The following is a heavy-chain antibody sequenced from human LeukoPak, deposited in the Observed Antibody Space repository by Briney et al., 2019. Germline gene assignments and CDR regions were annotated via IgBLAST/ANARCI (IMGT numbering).Heavy chain of an antibody. CDR2: ISGSGGST. D-gene: IGHD1-26*01. J-gene: IGHJ3*02. CDR1: GFTFSSYA. CDR3: AKDHLGSGSYYRQYAFDI. V-gene: IGHV3-23*01. Sequence: GGSLRLSCAASGFTFSSYAMSWVRQAPGKGLEWVSAISGSGGSTYYADSVKGRFTISRDNSKNTLYLQMNSLRAEDTAVYYCAKDHLGSGSYYRQYAFDIWGQGTMVTVSS.